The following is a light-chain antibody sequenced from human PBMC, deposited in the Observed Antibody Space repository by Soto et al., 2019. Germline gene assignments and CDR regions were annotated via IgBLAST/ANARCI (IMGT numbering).Light chain of an antibody. CDR3: SSFTSINTGV. CDR1: SSDVGGYNY. V-gene: IGLV2-14*01. CDR2: EVS. Sequence: QSALTQPASVSGSPGQSITISCTGTSSDVGGYNYVSWYQQHPGKAPKLMIYEVSNRPSGVSNRFSGSKSGNMASLTISGLQAEDEADYYCSSFTSINTGVFGGGTKLTVL. J-gene: IGLJ3*02.